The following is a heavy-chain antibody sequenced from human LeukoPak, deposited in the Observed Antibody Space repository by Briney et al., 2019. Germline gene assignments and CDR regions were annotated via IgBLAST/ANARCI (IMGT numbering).Heavy chain of an antibody. CDR3: AREDTIVLMVYAMDY. D-gene: IGHD2-8*01. V-gene: IGHV3-21*01. CDR2: ISSSSSYI. CDR1: GFTFSSYS. Sequence: GSLRLSCAASGFTFSSYSMNWVRQAPGKGLEWVSSISSSSSYIYYADSVKGRFTISRDNAKNSLYLQMNSLRAEDTAVYYCAREDTIVLMVYAMDYWGQGTLVTVSS. J-gene: IGHJ4*02.